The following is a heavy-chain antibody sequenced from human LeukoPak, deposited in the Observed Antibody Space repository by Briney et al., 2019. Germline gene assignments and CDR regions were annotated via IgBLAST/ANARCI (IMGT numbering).Heavy chain of an antibody. CDR3: ARADVDTAMVPYMAFDI. Sequence: NPGGSLGLSCAASGFTFSSYSMNWVRQAPGKGLEWVSSISRSSSYIYYADSVKGRFTISRDNAKNSLYLQMNSLRAEDTAVYYCARADVDTAMVPYMAFDIWGQGTMVTVSS. D-gene: IGHD5-18*01. CDR2: ISRSSSYI. CDR1: GFTFSSYS. V-gene: IGHV3-21*04. J-gene: IGHJ3*02.